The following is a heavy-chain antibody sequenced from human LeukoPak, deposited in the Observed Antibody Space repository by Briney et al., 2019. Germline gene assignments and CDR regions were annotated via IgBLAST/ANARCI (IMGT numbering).Heavy chain of an antibody. CDR3: ARRDGYCSSTSCYADYYYGMDV. CDR1: GSIFTSYW. J-gene: IGHJ6*02. V-gene: IGHV5-51*01. Sequence: GASLEISCEGSGSIFTSYWIGWGRQLPGKGLEWMGIIYPGDSDTTYSPSFQGQVTISADKSISTAYLQWSSLKASDTAMYYCARRDGYCSSTSCYADYYYGMDVWGQGTTVTVSS. CDR2: IYPGDSDT. D-gene: IGHD2-2*01.